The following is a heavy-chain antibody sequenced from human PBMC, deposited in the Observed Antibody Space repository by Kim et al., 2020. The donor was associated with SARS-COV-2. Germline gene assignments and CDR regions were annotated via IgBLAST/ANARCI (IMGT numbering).Heavy chain of an antibody. J-gene: IGHJ4*02. CDR2: ISGSGSST. Sequence: GGSLRLSCAASGFTFSSYSVNWVRQAPGKGLEWVSAISGSGSSTYYADSVKGRFTISRDNSKNTLYLQMNSLRAEDTALYYCAKAVLSGYSSSWYYFDYWGQGTLVTVSS. V-gene: IGHV3-23*01. CDR1: GFTFSSYS. CDR3: AKAVLSGYSSSWYYFDY. D-gene: IGHD6-13*01.